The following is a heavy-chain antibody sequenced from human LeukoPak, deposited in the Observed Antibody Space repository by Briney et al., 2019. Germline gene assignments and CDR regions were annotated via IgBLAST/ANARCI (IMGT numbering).Heavy chain of an antibody. V-gene: IGHV4-34*01. D-gene: IGHD5-18*01. Sequence: SETLSLTCAVYGGSFSGSYWSWIRQPPEKGLEWIGEINHSGSATYNPSLEGRVTISLDTSKNQFSLKLTSVTAADTAVYYCARAGYSNGGHYFDYWGQGTLVTVSS. CDR2: INHSGSA. CDR1: GGSFSGSY. J-gene: IGHJ4*02. CDR3: ARAGYSNGGHYFDY.